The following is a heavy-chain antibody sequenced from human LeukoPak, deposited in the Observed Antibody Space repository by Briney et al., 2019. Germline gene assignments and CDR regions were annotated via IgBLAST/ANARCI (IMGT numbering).Heavy chain of an antibody. CDR2: ISSSGSTI. V-gene: IGHV3-11*04. J-gene: IGHJ6*02. Sequence: GGSLRLSCAASGFTFSDYYMSWIRQAPGKGLEWVSYISSSGSTIYYADSVKGRFTISRDNAKNSLYLQMNSLRAEDTAVYYCARVRRQLNVLRFLEWLFDGMDVWGQGTTVTVSS. CDR1: GFTFSDYY. CDR3: ARVRRQLNVLRFLEWLFDGMDV. D-gene: IGHD3-3*01.